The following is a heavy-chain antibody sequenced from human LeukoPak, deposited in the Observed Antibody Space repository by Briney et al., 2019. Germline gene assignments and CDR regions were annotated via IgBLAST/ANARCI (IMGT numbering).Heavy chain of an antibody. D-gene: IGHD3-22*01. CDR1: GYTLTELS. V-gene: IGHV1-24*01. CDR3: ATDRRTDYYDSTLYDY. CDR2: FDPEDGET. J-gene: IGHJ4*02. Sequence: ASVKVSCKVSGYTLTELSMHWVRQAPGKGLEWMGGFDPEDGETIYAQKFQGRVTMTEDTSTDTAYMELSSLRSEDTAVYYCATDRRTDYYDSTLYDYWGQGTLVTASS.